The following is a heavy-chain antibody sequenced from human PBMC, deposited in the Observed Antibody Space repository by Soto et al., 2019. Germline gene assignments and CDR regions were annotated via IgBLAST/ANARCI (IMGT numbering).Heavy chain of an antibody. CDR2: IDPSDAYT. CDR3: ARHVSLLDLAYFDY. CDR1: GYSFTSYW. J-gene: IGHJ4*02. D-gene: IGHD2-15*01. V-gene: IGHV5-10-1*01. Sequence: GESLKISCKGSGYSFTSYWISWVRQMPGKGLEWMGRIDPSDAYTNYSPSFQGHVTISADKSISTAYLQWSSLKASDTAMYYCARHVSLLDLAYFDYWGQGTLVTVSS.